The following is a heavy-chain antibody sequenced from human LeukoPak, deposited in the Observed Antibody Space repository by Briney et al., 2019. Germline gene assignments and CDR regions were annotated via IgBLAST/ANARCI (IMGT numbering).Heavy chain of an antibody. CDR1: GFTFSSYA. V-gene: IGHV3-64*01. CDR3: ARDRLFGNLPDY. D-gene: IGHD1-7*01. Sequence: PGGSLRLSCAASGFTFSSYAMHWVRQAPGKGLEYVSAISSNGGSTYYANSVKGRFTISRDNSKNTLYLQMGSLRAEDMAVYYCARDRLFGNLPDYWGQGTLVTVSS. CDR2: ISSNGGST. J-gene: IGHJ4*02.